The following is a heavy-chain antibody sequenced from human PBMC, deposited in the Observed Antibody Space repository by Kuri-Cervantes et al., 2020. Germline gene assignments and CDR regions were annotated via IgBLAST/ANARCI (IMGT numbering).Heavy chain of an antibody. J-gene: IGHJ6*03. CDR3: ARGVVYYYYMDV. D-gene: IGHD2-15*01. CDR2: IYYSGST. CDR1: GGSISSYY. Sequence: SETLSLTCTVSGGSISSYYWSWIRQPPGKGLEWIGYIYYSGSTNYNPSLKSRVTISVDTSKNQFSLKLSSVTAADTAVYYCARGVVYYYYMDVWGKGTTVTVSS. V-gene: IGHV4-59*08.